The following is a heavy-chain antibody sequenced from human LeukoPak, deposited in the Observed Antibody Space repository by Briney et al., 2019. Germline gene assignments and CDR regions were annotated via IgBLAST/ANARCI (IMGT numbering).Heavy chain of an antibody. V-gene: IGHV3-7*01. CDR1: GFTLSSYW. Sequence: GGSLRLSCAASGFTLSSYWMRWVPQAPGKGLEWVANIKQDGSEKYYVDSVKGRFTISRDNAKNSLYLQMNSLRAEDTAVYYCARDNVGSSFDYWGQGTLVTVSS. D-gene: IGHD6-13*01. CDR2: IKQDGSEK. J-gene: IGHJ4*02. CDR3: ARDNVGSSFDY.